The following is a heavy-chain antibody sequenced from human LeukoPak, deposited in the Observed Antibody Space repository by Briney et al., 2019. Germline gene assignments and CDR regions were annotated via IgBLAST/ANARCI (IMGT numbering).Heavy chain of an antibody. D-gene: IGHD3-22*01. CDR2: MNPNSGNT. V-gene: IGHV1-8*01. Sequence: ASVKVSCKASGYTFTSYDINWVRQATGQGLEWMGWMNPNSGNTGYAQKFQGRATMTRYTSISTAYMELSSLRSEDTAVYYCARITVGIVDDAFDPWGQGTLVTVSS. CDR3: ARITVGIVDDAFDP. J-gene: IGHJ5*02. CDR1: GYTFTSYD.